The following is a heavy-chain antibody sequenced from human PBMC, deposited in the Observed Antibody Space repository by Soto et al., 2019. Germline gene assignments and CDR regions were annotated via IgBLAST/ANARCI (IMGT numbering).Heavy chain of an antibody. CDR2: TYYRSKWYN. V-gene: IGHV6-1*01. CDR3: ARDRSRYNWNYYYGMDV. Sequence: RVLEWLGRTYYRSKWYNDYAVSVKSRITINPDTSKNQFSLQLNSVTPEDTAVYYCARDRSRYNWNYYYGMDVWGQGTTVTSP. J-gene: IGHJ6*02. D-gene: IGHD1-1*01.